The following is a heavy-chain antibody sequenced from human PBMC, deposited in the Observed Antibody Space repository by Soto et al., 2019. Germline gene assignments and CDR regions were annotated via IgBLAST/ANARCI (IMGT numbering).Heavy chain of an antibody. D-gene: IGHD3-10*01. J-gene: IGHJ4*02. V-gene: IGHV4-31*03. Sequence: PSETLSLTCTVSGGSISSGGYYWSWIRQHPGKGLGWIGYIYYSGSTYYNPSLKSRVTISVDTSKNQFSLKLSSVTAADTAVYYCARDSTYYYGSGSSNWGQGTLVTVSS. CDR3: ARDSTYYYGSGSSN. CDR2: IYYSGST. CDR1: GGSISSGGYY.